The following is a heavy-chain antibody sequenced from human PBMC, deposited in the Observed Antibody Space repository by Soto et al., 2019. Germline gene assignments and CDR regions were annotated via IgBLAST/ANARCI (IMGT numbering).Heavy chain of an antibody. CDR2: ISGSGGST. D-gene: IGHD3-10*01. CDR1: GFTFSSYA. Sequence: GGSLRLSCAASGFTFSSYAMSWVRQAPGKGLEWVSAISGSGGSTYYADSVKGRFTISRDNSKNTLYLQMNSLRAEDTALYYCAVRTVELLWFGESIDYWGQGTLVTVSS. J-gene: IGHJ4*02. V-gene: IGHV3-23*01. CDR3: AVRTVELLWFGESIDY.